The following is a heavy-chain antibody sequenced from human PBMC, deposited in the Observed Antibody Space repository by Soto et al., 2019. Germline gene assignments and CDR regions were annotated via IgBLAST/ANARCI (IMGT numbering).Heavy chain of an antibody. CDR3: ARDCSSTSCYRDKNGMDV. V-gene: IGHV1-2*02. CDR1: GYTFTGYY. Sequence: ASVKVYCKAAGYTFTGYYMHWVRQAPGQGLEWMGWINPNSGGTNYAQKFQGRVTMTRDTSISTAYMELSRLRSDDTAVYYCARDCSSTSCYRDKNGMDVWGQGTTVTSP. J-gene: IGHJ6*02. CDR2: INPNSGGT. D-gene: IGHD2-2*01.